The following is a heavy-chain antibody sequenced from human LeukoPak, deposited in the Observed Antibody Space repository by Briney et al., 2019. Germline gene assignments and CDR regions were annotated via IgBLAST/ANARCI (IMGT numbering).Heavy chain of an antibody. CDR3: ASRWDYDGSGFPTGFDY. V-gene: IGHV4-30-4*07. Sequence: SETLSLTCAVSGGSISSGGYSWSWIRQPPGKGLEWIGYIYYSGSTYYNPSLKSRVTISVDTSKNQFSLKLSSVTAADTAVYYCASRWDYDGSGFPTGFDYWGQGTLVTVSS. D-gene: IGHD3-22*01. J-gene: IGHJ4*02. CDR1: GGSISSGGYS. CDR2: IYYSGST.